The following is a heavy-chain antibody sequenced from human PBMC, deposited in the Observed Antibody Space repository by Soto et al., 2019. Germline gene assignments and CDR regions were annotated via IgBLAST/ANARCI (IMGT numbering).Heavy chain of an antibody. Sequence: QVKLVESGGGVVQPGRSLRLSCAASGFTFSSYGMHWVRQAPGKGLEWVAVIWYDGSNKYYADSVKGRFTISRDNSKNTLDLQMNSMRAEATAVYYCARDPDNWNSFDYWGKGTLVTVSS. D-gene: IGHD1-7*01. V-gene: IGHV3-33*01. CDR2: IWYDGSNK. CDR3: ARDPDNWNSFDY. CDR1: GFTFSSYG. J-gene: IGHJ4*02.